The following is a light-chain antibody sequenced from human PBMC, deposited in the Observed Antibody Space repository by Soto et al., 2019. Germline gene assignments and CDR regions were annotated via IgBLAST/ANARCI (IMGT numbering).Light chain of an antibody. V-gene: IGLV2-14*01. J-gene: IGLJ1*01. CDR2: DVS. CDR3: SSYTSSRTYV. Sequence: QSALTQPASVSGSPGQSITISCTGTSSDVGAYSYVSWYQQHPGKAPKLIIYDVSDRPSGISNRFSGSKSDNTASLTISGLQAEDEAEYYCSSYTSSRTYVFGTGTKGTVL. CDR1: SSDVGAYSY.